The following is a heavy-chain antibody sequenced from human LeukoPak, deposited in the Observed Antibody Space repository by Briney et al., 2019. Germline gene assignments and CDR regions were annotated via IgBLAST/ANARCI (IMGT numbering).Heavy chain of an antibody. J-gene: IGHJ4*02. V-gene: IGHV4-59*08. D-gene: IGHD6-13*01. Sequence: PSETLSLTCTVSGGSISSYYWSWIRQPPGKGLEWIGYIYYSGSTNYNPSLKSRVTISVDTSKNQFSLKLSSVTAADAAVYYCANSSSWYPSHVYYFDYWGQGTLVTVSS. CDR1: GGSISSYY. CDR2: IYYSGST. CDR3: ANSSSWYPSHVYYFDY.